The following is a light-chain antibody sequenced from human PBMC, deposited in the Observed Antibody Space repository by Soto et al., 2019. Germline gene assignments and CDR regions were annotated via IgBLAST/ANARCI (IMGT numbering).Light chain of an antibody. CDR1: STDVGRYNY. CDR3: SSYAASNYYV. CDR2: EVT. V-gene: IGLV2-8*01. J-gene: IGLJ1*01. Sequence: QSVLTQPPSASGSPGQSVSVSCTGSSTDVGRYNYVSWYQQHPGKAPKLIIYEVTKRPSGVPDRFSGSKSGNTASLTVSGLRAEDEADYYCSSYAASNYYVFGTGTKVTVL.